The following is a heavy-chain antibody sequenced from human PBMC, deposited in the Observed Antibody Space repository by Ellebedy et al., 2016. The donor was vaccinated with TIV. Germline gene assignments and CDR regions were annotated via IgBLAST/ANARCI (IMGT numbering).Heavy chain of an antibody. CDR1: GGTFSSYA. D-gene: IGHD4-23*01. CDR2: MNPSGDST. J-gene: IGHJ4*02. CDR3: ARDWELGY. V-gene: IGHV1-46*04. Sequence: ASVKVSCKASGGTFSSYAISWVRQAPGQGLEWMGTMNPSGDSTTYAQKLQGRVTMTRDTSTSTVYMELSSLRSEDTAVYYCARDWELGYWGQGTLVTVSS.